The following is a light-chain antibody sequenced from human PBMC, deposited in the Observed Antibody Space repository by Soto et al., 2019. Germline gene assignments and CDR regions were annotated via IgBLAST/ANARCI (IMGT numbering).Light chain of an antibody. Sequence: EIVLTQSPGTLSLSPGERATLSCRASQSVRNNNLTWYQQKAGQAPRLLIYGASIRATGIPDRFSGSGSGTDFTLTISRLEPEDFALYFCQQYGSSAPIAFGQGTRLEIK. CDR3: QQYGSSAPIA. V-gene: IGKV3-20*01. J-gene: IGKJ5*01. CDR2: GAS. CDR1: QSVRNNN.